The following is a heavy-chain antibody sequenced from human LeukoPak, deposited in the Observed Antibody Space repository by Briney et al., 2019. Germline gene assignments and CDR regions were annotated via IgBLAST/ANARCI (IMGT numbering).Heavy chain of an antibody. Sequence: SETLSLTCTVSGGSINSYYWSWIRQPPGKGLEWIGYISYSGGTNYNPSLKSRVTISVDTSKNQFSLKLSSVTTADTAMYYCARGDYYYYYYYMDVWGKGTTVTISS. CDR2: ISYSGGT. V-gene: IGHV4-59*01. CDR1: GGSINSYY. J-gene: IGHJ6*03. CDR3: ARGDYYYYYYYMDV.